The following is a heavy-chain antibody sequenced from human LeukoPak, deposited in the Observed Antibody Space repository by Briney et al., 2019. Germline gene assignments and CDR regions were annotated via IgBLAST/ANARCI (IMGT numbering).Heavy chain of an antibody. D-gene: IGHD1-26*01. V-gene: IGHV4-31*11. CDR3: ARAVVGHSSPFDT. Sequence: PSQTLSLTCDVSGDSTSLGGHYWGWIRQLPGRGLEWIGYIYYSGKIFYNPSLQSRVSISEDKSKNQFSLRLSSMTAADTAMYYCARAVVGHSSPFDTWGQGTLVTVSS. CDR1: GDSTSLGGHY. J-gene: IGHJ4*02. CDR2: IYYSGKI.